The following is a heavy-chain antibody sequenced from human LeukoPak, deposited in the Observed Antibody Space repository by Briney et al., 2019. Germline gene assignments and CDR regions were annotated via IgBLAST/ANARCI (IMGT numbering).Heavy chain of an antibody. Sequence: PGGSLRLSCAASGFTFDDYATHWVRQAPGKGLEWVSLISGDGGSTYYADSVKGRFTISRDNSKNSLYLQMNSLRTEDTALYYCAKDYSSGWYGRDYYYGMDVWGQGTTVTVSS. D-gene: IGHD6-19*01. CDR3: AKDYSSGWYGRDYYYGMDV. CDR1: GFTFDDYA. CDR2: ISGDGGST. V-gene: IGHV3-43*02. J-gene: IGHJ6*02.